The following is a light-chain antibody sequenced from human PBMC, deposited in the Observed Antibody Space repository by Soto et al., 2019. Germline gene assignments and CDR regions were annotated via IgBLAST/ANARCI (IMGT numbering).Light chain of an antibody. V-gene: IGLV1-44*01. CDR3: AAWDDSLNGVV. CDR1: SSNIGSNS. J-gene: IGLJ2*01. Sequence: QSVLTQPPSASGTPGQRVTISCSGSSSNIGSNSVNWYEQFQGPAPKLLIYNNNQRPSGVPALFTGSKFGNSVSLAISGLQSEDEADYYCAAWDDSLNGVVIGGGTKLTVL. CDR2: NNN.